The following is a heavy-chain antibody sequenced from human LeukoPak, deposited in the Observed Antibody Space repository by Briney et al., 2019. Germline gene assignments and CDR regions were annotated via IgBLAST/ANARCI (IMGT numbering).Heavy chain of an antibody. Sequence: GGSLRLSCAASGFTFSSYSMNWVRQAPGKGLERVSVIYSGGSTYYADSVKGRFTISRDNSKNTLYLQMNSLRAEDTAVYYCARDRCSGGSCYSSEFGYYMDVWGKGTTVTVSS. V-gene: IGHV3-66*02. CDR1: GFTFSSYS. J-gene: IGHJ6*03. D-gene: IGHD2-15*01. CDR3: ARDRCSGGSCYSSEFGYYMDV. CDR2: IYSGGST.